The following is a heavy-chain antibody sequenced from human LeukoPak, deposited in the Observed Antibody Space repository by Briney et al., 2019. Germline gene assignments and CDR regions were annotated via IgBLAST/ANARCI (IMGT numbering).Heavy chain of an antibody. CDR3: ARQGGSKGANWFDP. CDR1: GYSFTSYC. V-gene: IGHV5-51*01. CDR2: IYPGDSDT. Sequence: GESLKISCKGSGYSFTSYCIGCVRQMPPKNLEWMGGIYPGDSDTRYSPSFQGQVTISADKSISTAYLQWSSLKASDTAMYYCARQGGSKGANWFDPWGQGTLVTVSS. J-gene: IGHJ5*02. D-gene: IGHD1-26*01.